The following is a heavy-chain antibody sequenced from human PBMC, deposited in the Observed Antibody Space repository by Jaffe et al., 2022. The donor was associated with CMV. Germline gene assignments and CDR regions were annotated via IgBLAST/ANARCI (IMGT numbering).Heavy chain of an antibody. CDR3: ARGPHRDDGSRFWPGYYHDQVDGMDV. Sequence: QGQLVQSGAEVREPGASVKVSCKASGDTFTNFDIHWVRQATGQGLEWMGWMNPSRATTGYGQKFEGRVTLTRDSSISTVYMELNNLRSDDSAVYYCARGPHRDDGSRFWPGYYHDQVDGMDVWGQGTTVTVS. CDR1: GDTFTNFD. D-gene: IGHD3-22*01. CDR2: MNPSRATT. V-gene: IGHV1-8*01. J-gene: IGHJ6*02.